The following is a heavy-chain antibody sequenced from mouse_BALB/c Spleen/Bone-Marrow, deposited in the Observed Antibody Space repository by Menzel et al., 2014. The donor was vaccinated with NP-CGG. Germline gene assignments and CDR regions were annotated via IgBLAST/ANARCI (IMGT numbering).Heavy chain of an antibody. D-gene: IGHD1-2*01. CDR2: IYPGDSDT. J-gene: IGHJ2*01. CDR3: TRRTATLDY. V-gene: IGHV1-5*01. Sequence: VQLQQPGTVLARPGASVKMSCKASGYSFTSYWIHWVKQRPGQGLEWIGAIYPGDSDTSFNQKFKDKAKLTAVTSASTAYMELSSLTNEDSAVYCCTRRTATLDYWGQGTTLTVSS. CDR1: GYSFTSYW.